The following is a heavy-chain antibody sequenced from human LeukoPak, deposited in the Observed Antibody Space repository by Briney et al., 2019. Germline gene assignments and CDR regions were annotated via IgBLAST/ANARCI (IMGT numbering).Heavy chain of an antibody. V-gene: IGHV2-5*01. J-gene: IGHJ6*02. D-gene: IGHD3-3*01. CDR3: ARAGRDYDFRSGYYPYYYYYYGMDV. Sequence: SGPTLVNPTQTLTLTCTFSGFSLSTSGVGVGWIRQPPGKALEWLALIYWNDDKRYSPSLKSRLTITKDTSKNQVVLTMTNMDPVDTATYYCARAGRDYDFRSGYYPYYYYYYGMDVWGQGTTVTVSS. CDR2: IYWNDDK. CDR1: GFSLSTSGVG.